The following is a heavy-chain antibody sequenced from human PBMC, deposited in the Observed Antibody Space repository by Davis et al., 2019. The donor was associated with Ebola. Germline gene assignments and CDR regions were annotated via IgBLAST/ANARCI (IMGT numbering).Heavy chain of an antibody. CDR2: IHSTGST. J-gene: IGHJ4*02. V-gene: IGHV4-39*01. CDR3: ARHRDGYNTFDY. D-gene: IGHD5-24*01. Sequence: PSETLSLTCTVSGDSISRGGYHWGWMRQPPGKRLEWIGSIHSTGSTAYKSSLQSRVSISVDTSKNQFSLKMISVTAADTALYYCARHRDGYNTFDYWGQGTLVTVSS. CDR1: GDSISRGGYH.